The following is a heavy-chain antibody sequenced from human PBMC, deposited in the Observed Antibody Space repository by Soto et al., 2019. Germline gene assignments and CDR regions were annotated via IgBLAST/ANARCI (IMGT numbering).Heavy chain of an antibody. Sequence: KPSETLSLTCTVSGGSISSYYWSWIRQPPGKGLEWIGYIYYTGSTNYNPSLKSRVTISVDTSKNQFSLKLSSVTAADTAVYYCTRDASMFDPWGQGTLVTVSS. CDR1: GGSISSYY. CDR2: IYYTGST. V-gene: IGHV4-59*01. D-gene: IGHD2-15*01. CDR3: TRDASMFDP. J-gene: IGHJ5*02.